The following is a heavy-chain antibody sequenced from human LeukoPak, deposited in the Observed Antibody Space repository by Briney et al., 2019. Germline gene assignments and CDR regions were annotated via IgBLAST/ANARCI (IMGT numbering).Heavy chain of an antibody. CDR1: GFTFSNAW. V-gene: IGHV3-15*01. Sequence: NPGGSLRLSCAASGFTFSNAWMSWVRQAPGKGLEWVGRTKSKTDGGTTDYAAPVKGRFTISRDDSKNTLYLQMNSLKTEDTAMYYCITYSSGWYWGQGTLVTVSS. D-gene: IGHD6-19*01. J-gene: IGHJ4*02. CDR2: TKSKTDGGTT. CDR3: ITYSSGWY.